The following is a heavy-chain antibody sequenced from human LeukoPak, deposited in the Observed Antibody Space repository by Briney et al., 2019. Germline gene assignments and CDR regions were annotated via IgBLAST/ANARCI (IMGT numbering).Heavy chain of an antibody. Sequence: ASVKVSCKASGYTFTGYFMHWVRQAPGQGLEWMGWINPKSGGINYAQKFQGRVTMTTDMSISTAYMELSRLRSDDTAVFYCVRSSGWYGSRFEPLGPGTLVPGSS. V-gene: IGHV1-2*02. CDR1: GYTFTGYF. CDR3: VRSSGWYGSRFEP. D-gene: IGHD6-19*01. J-gene: IGHJ5*02. CDR2: INPKSGGI.